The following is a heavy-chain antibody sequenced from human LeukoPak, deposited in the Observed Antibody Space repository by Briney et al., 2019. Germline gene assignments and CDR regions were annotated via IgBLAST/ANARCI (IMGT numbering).Heavy chain of an antibody. V-gene: IGHV1-18*01. D-gene: IGHD6-6*01. CDR3: AKDRWRDGSSSFDN. Sequence: ASVKVSCTASGYTFSSYSINWVRQAPGQGLEGMGWISTYNGNTNYAQKLQGRVTMTTDTSTSTAYMELRSLRSDDTAVYYCAKDRWRDGSSSFDNWGQGTLVTVSS. CDR1: GYTFSSYS. CDR2: ISTYNGNT. J-gene: IGHJ4*02.